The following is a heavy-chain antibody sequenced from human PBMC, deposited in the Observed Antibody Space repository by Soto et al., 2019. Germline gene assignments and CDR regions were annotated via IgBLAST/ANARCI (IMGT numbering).Heavy chain of an antibody. D-gene: IGHD3-10*01. CDR3: PRDPDGDDAFEF. CDR2: ISAYNGNT. J-gene: IGHJ3*01. V-gene: IGHV1-18*01. CDR1: GYTFTTYG. Sequence: QVQLEQSGAEVKRPGASVMISCRTSGYTFTTYGISWLRQAPGQGLEWMGWISAYNGNTKYAQRLQGRITMTKDTSANTAYMELRSLRSDDTAVYYCPRDPDGDDAFEFWGQGTMVTVSS.